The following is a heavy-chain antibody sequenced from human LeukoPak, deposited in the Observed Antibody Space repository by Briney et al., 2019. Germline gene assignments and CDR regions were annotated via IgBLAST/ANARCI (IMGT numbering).Heavy chain of an antibody. V-gene: IGHV4-39*01. J-gene: IGHJ3*02. D-gene: IGHD1-26*01. CDR2: IHYSGST. Sequence: SETLSLTCTVSGGSISSSSYYWGWIRQPPGQGLEWIGSIHYSGSTYYNPSLKSRVTISVDTSKNQFSLKLSSVTAADTAVYYCARRIVGAPRGAFDIWGQGTMVTVSS. CDR3: ARRIVGAPRGAFDI. CDR1: GGSISSSSYY.